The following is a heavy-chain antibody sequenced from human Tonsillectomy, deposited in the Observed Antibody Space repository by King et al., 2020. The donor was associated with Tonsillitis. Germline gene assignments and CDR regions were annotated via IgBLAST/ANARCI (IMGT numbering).Heavy chain of an antibody. J-gene: IGHJ4*02. CDR1: GYIFINFW. V-gene: IGHV5-51*03. CDR3: VRGIVNGVNGVPVPGTYFDY. CDR2: IYPDDSDT. D-gene: IGHD1-26*01. Sequence: QLVQSGAEGKKPGQSLKISCQGSGYIFINFWIGWVRQMPGRGLEWMGIIYPDDSDTRYSPSFQGQVTISVDKSNSTAYLQWTSLKASDTAMYYCVRGIVNGVNGVPVPGTYFDYWGQGTPVTVAS.